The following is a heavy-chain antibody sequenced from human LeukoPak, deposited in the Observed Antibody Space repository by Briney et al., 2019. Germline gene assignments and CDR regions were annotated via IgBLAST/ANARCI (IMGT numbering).Heavy chain of an antibody. D-gene: IGHD5-18*01. CDR2: INHSGST. Sequence: KSSETLSLTCTVSGDSISSGNYYWSWIRQPPGKGLEWIGEINHSGSTNYNPSLKSRVTISVDTSKNQFSLKLSSVTAADTAVYYCASTRIQLWSRSFPFDYWGQGTLVTVSS. V-gene: IGHV4-39*07. J-gene: IGHJ4*02. CDR3: ASTRIQLWSRSFPFDY. CDR1: GDSISSGNYY.